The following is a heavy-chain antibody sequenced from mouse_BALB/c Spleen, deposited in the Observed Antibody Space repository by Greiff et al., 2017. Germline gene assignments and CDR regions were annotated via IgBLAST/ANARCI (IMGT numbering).Heavy chain of an antibody. D-gene: IGHD2-4*01. Sequence: QVQLKQSGAELMKPGASVKISCKATGYTFSSYWIEWVKQRPGHGLEWIGEILPGSGSTNYNEKFKGKATFTADTSSNTAYMQLSSLTSEDSAVYYCAPSTMITTTDDWGQGTTLTVSS. CDR2: ILPGSGST. V-gene: IGHV1-9*01. J-gene: IGHJ2*01. CDR3: APSTMITTTDD. CDR1: GYTFSSYW.